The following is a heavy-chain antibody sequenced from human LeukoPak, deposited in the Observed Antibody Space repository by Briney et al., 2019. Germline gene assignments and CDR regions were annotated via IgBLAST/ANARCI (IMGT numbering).Heavy chain of an antibody. CDR1: GFTISSYA. J-gene: IGHJ4*02. V-gene: IGHV3-30*01. D-gene: IGHD3-10*01. CDR3: AKNTTYDYSSGSSGPHYFTN. Sequence: GGSLRLSCAASGFTISSYAMHWVRQAPGKGLEWVSMISSGGSYEYYADSVKGRYTISRDNSKNTLYLQLNSLRAEDTAVYYCAKNTTYDYSSGSSGPHYFTNWGQGTLVTVS. CDR2: ISSGGSYE.